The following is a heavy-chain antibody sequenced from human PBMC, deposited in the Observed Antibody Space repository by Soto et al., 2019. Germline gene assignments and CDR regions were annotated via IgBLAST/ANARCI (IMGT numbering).Heavy chain of an antibody. Sequence: SETLSLTCTVSGVSMSSYYWSWIRQPPGKGLEWIGYIYYSGSTNYNPSLRSRVTISVDTSKNQFFLRLNSVTAADTAVYYCTRDRGYSNWFDPWGQGTLVTVSS. CDR3: TRDRGYSNWFDP. CDR2: IYYSGST. CDR1: GVSMSSYY. J-gene: IGHJ5*02. V-gene: IGHV4-59*01. D-gene: IGHD5-18*01.